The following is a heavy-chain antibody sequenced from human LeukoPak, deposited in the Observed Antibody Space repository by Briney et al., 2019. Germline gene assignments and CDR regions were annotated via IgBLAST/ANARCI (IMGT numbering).Heavy chain of an antibody. CDR2: ISYGGGYE. CDR1: GFTFSSYA. Sequence: PGGSLRLSCAASGFTFSSYAMHWVRQAPGKGLEWVSLISYGGGYEYYADSVRGRFTISRDNSKNTVYLQMSSLRAEDTAVYYCVKGGGYSRSPLDYWGQGTLVTVSS. J-gene: IGHJ4*02. V-gene: IGHV3-30*14. D-gene: IGHD6-13*01. CDR3: VKGGGYSRSPLDY.